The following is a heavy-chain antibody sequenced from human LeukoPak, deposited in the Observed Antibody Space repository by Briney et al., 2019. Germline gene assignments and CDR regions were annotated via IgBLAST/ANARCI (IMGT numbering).Heavy chain of an antibody. Sequence: ASVKVSCKASGYTFTGYYMHWVRQAPGQGLEWMGWINPNSGGTNYAQKFQGRVTMTRDTSISTAYMELSRLRSDDTAVYYCAXXXXXXXXXSCYNSSPDYWGQGTLVTVSS. D-gene: IGHD2-2*02. J-gene: IGHJ4*02. CDR2: INPNSGGT. V-gene: IGHV1-2*02. CDR1: GYTFTGYY. CDR3: AXXXXXXXXXSCYNSSPDY.